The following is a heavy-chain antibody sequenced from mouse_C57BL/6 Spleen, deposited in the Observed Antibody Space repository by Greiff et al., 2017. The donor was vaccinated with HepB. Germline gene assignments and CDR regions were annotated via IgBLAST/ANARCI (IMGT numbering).Heavy chain of an antibody. CDR2: ISYDGSN. J-gene: IGHJ1*03. CDR3: ARGLRYPDWYFDV. D-gene: IGHD1-1*01. Sequence: DVQLQESGPGLVKPSQSLSLTCSVTGYSITSGYYWNWIRQFPGNKLEWMGYISYDGSNNYNPSLKNRISITRDTSKNQFFLKLNSVTTEDTATYYCARGLRYPDWYFDVWGTGTTVTVSS. V-gene: IGHV3-6*01. CDR1: GYSITSGYY.